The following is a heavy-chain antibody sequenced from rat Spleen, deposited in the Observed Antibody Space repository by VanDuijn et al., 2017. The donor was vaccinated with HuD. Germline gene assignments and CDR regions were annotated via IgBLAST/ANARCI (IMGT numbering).Heavy chain of an antibody. D-gene: IGHD1-12*02. J-gene: IGHJ2*01. CDR2: ISYDGSST. Sequence: EVQLVESGGGLVQPGMSLKLSCAASGFTFSNYGMAWVRQAPTTGLEWVATISYDGSSTYYRDSVKGRFTNSRDNAKSTLYLQMDSLRSEDTATYYCTTDSYFDGTYYPGGFDYWGQGVMVTVSS. V-gene: IGHV5-29*01. CDR1: GFTFSNYG. CDR3: TTDSYFDGTYYPGGFDY.